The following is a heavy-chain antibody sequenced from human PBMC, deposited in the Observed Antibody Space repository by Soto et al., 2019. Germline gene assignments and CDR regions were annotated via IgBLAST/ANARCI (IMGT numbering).Heavy chain of an antibody. D-gene: IGHD3-22*01. CDR1: GFNFNDYA. Sequence: EVQILESGGGLVQPGGSLRLACVVSGFNFNDYAMSWVRQAPGKGLEWMSVISGSGGKTYYADSVKGRFTISRDNSKNTLFLQVNSLRAEDTAVYYWGTPGRAYDAVDEDHEYGMDVWGQGTTVIVSS. V-gene: IGHV3-23*01. J-gene: IGHJ6*02. CDR3: GTPGRAYDAVDEDHEYGMDV. CDR2: ISGSGGKT.